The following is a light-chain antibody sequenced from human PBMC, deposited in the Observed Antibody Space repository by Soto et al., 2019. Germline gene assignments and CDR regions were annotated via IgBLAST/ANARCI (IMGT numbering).Light chain of an antibody. CDR1: NSNIGSNT. J-gene: IGLJ1*01. Sequence: QSVLTQPPSASGTPGQRVTISCSGSNSNIGSNTVNWYQQLPGTAPKLLIYYDNLRPSGVPDRISGSKSGTSASLAISGLQSDDEADYCCAAWDDSLNGRVFGTGTKLIVL. CDR2: YDN. CDR3: AAWDDSLNGRV. V-gene: IGLV1-44*01.